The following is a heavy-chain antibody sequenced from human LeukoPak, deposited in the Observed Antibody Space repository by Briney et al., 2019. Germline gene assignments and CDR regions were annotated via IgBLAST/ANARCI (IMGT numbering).Heavy chain of an antibody. V-gene: IGHV3-23*01. CDR2: INNSGGST. J-gene: IGHJ6*03. D-gene: IGHD6-6*01. Sequence: GGSLRLSCAASGFTFSSYAMNWVRQAPGKGLAWVSGINNSGGSTYYADSVKGRFTISRDNSKNTLYLQMNSLRAEDTAVYYCARADSSIAARLSRSSIFNYYYYRDVWGKGTTVTVSS. CDR1: GFTFSSYA. CDR3: ARADSSIAARLSRSSIFNYYYYRDV.